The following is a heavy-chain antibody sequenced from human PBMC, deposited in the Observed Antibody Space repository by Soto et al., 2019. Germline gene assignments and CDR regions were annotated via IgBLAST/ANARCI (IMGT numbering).Heavy chain of an antibody. CDR3: VKSLLPDY. CDR1: GFTFSSYA. V-gene: IGHV3-23*01. CDR2: ISGSGGST. J-gene: IGHJ4*02. Sequence: PGGSMRLSCAAPGFTFSSYAMSWVRQAPGKGLEWVSAISGSGGSTYYADSVKGRFTISRDTSKNTLYLQMNSLRAEDTAVYYCVKSLLPDYWGQGTLVTVSS. D-gene: IGHD3-22*01.